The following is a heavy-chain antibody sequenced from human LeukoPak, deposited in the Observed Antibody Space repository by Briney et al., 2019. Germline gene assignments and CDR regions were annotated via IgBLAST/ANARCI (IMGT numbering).Heavy chain of an antibody. CDR1: GFIFSTYG. Sequence: QPGGSLRLSCAASGFIFSTYGMHWVRQAPGKGLEWVALMSYDGSTKYYGDSVKGRFTISRDNSKNTLYLQMNSLRAEDTAVCYCAKDQSAMVRGAYYFDYWGQGTLVTVSS. V-gene: IGHV3-30*18. J-gene: IGHJ4*02. CDR3: AKDQSAMVRGAYYFDY. CDR2: MSYDGSTK. D-gene: IGHD3-10*01.